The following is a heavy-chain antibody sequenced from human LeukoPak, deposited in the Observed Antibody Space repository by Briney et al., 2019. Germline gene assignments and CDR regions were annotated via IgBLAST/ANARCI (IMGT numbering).Heavy chain of an antibody. CDR2: INPDNGGT. J-gene: IGHJ4*02. CDR3: TLPHSGNGALVDY. V-gene: IGHV1-2*02. CDR1: GYTFTAYY. Sequence: ASVKFSCKASGYTFTAYYIHWVRQAPGQGLEWMGGINPDNGGTNYAQKFEGRVSKTRDTSITTAYMELRGLRSADTAVYHCTLPHSGNGALVDYWGQGTLVTVAS. D-gene: IGHD1-26*01.